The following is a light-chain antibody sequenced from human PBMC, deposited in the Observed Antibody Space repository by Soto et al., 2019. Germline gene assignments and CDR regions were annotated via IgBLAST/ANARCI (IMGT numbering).Light chain of an antibody. V-gene: IGKV1-5*01. Sequence: DIQITQSPSTLSSYLLDIVTITCRASQSIRTWLAWYQQKPGKAPNLLIYDASNLRSGVPSRFSGSGSGTEFTLTISSLQPDDFATYFCQQYNSYSQTFGQGTKVDIK. J-gene: IGKJ1*01. CDR3: QQYNSYSQT. CDR1: QSIRTW. CDR2: DAS.